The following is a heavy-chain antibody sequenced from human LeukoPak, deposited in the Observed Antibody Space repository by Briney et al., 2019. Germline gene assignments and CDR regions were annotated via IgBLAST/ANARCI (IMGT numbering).Heavy chain of an antibody. V-gene: IGHV3-48*03. Sequence: PGGSLRLSCAASGFTFSSSEMNWVRQAPGKGLELVSYISSSGSTIYYADSVKGRFTISSDNAKNSLYLQLSSLRAEDTAVYYCATEDANGSGSYTFDSWGQGTLVTVSS. CDR1: GFTFSSSE. D-gene: IGHD3-10*01. J-gene: IGHJ4*02. CDR2: ISSSGSTI. CDR3: ATEDANGSGSYTFDS.